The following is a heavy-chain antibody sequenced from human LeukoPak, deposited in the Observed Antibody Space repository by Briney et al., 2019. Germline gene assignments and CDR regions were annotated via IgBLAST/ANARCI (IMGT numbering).Heavy chain of an antibody. CDR1: GGSFSGYY. CDR3: ARRIGVVGATYSDY. CDR2: INHSGST. V-gene: IGHV4-34*01. Sequence: SETLSLTCAVYGGSFSGYYWSWIRQPPGKGLEWIGEINHSGSTNYNPSLKSRVTISVDTSKNQFSLKLSSVTAADTAVYYCARRIGVVGATYSDYWGQGTLVTVSS. D-gene: IGHD1-26*01. J-gene: IGHJ4*02.